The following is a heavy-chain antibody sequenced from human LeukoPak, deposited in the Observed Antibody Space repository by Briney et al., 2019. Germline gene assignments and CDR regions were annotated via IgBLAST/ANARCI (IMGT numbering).Heavy chain of an antibody. J-gene: IGHJ4*02. D-gene: IGHD3-22*01. CDR2: IYYSEST. V-gene: IGHV4-59*01. CDR3: ARGLYYYDSSGYE. CDR1: GGSISSYY. Sequence: SETLSLTCTVSGGSISSYYWSWIRQPPGKGLEWIGYIYYSESTNYNPSLKSRVTISVDTSKNQFSLKLSSVTAADTAVYYCARGLYYYDSSGYEWGQGTLVTVSS.